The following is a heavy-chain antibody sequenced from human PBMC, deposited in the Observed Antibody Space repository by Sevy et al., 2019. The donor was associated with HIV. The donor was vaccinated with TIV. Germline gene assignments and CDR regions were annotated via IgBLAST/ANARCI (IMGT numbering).Heavy chain of an antibody. CDR1: GGTFSSYA. D-gene: IGHD5-12*01. CDR3: ARDLLSGYDFDY. Sequence: ASVKVSCKASGGTFSSYAISWVRQAPGQGLEWMGGIIPIFGTANYAQKFQGSVTITADESTSTAYMELSSLRSEDTAVYYCARDLLSGYDFDYWGQGTLVTVSS. V-gene: IGHV1-69*13. J-gene: IGHJ4*02. CDR2: IIPIFGTA.